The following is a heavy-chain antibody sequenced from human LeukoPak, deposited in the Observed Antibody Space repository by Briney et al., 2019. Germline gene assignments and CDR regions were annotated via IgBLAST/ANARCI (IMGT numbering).Heavy chain of an antibody. J-gene: IGHJ4*02. V-gene: IGHV4-34*01. CDR3: ARGGYYDYVWGSYRTYYFDY. CDR1: GGSFSGYY. Sequence: PSETLSLTCAVYGGSFSGYYWSWIRQPPGKGLEWIGEINHSGSTNYNPSLESRVTISVDTSKNQFSLKLSSVTAADTAVYYCARGGYYDYVWGSYRTYYFDYWGQGTLVTVSS. CDR2: INHSGST. D-gene: IGHD3-16*02.